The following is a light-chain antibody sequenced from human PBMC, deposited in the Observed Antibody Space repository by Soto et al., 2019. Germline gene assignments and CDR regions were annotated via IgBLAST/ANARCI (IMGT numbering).Light chain of an antibody. Sequence: EIVLTQSPGTLSLSPGERATLSCRASQSVSSSYLAWYQHKPGQAPRLLMYGASSRATGTPDRFSGSGSGTDFTLTISRLEPEDFAVYYCQQYRISPLTFGQGTRLEIK. CDR3: QQYRISPLT. V-gene: IGKV3-20*01. J-gene: IGKJ5*01. CDR1: QSVSSSY. CDR2: GAS.